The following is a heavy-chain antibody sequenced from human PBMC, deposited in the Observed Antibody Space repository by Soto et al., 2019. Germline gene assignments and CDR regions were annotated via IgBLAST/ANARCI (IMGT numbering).Heavy chain of an antibody. CDR1: GLTLSSYG. CDR2: ISYDGSNK. D-gene: IGHD5-18*01. V-gene: IGHV3-30*18. J-gene: IGHJ6*02. Sequence: PGGSLRLSCAASGLTLSSYGMHWVSQAPGKGLEWVAVISYDGSNKYYADSVKGRFTISRDNSKNTLYLQMNSLRAEDTAVYYCAKEVTPRASHYYYCMDVWGQGTTVTVSS. CDR3: AKEVTPRASHYYYCMDV.